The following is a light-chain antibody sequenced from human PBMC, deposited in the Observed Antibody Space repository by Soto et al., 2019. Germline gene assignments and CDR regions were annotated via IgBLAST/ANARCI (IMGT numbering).Light chain of an antibody. CDR1: SGSVSPSYY. V-gene: IGLV8-61*01. CDR3: VLYMGSGIWV. Sequence: QTVVTQEPSFSVSPGGTVTLTGGLSSGSVSPSYYPGWFQQTPGQAPRALIYTTNTRSSGVPDRFSGSILGNKAALTITGAQADDESDYYCVLYMGSGIWVFGGGTKLTVL. J-gene: IGLJ3*02. CDR2: TTN.